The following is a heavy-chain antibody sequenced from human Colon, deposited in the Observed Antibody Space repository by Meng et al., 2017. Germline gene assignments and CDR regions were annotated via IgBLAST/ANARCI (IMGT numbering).Heavy chain of an antibody. CDR3: ASHGGGA. Sequence: VYVVRSGGGTVQSGGSLRLSCAVSGLNPGIYTIHWVRQAPGKGLEWVSVISYNGGHIYYADSVKGRFTISRDNSRSCVYLQMNSLRDEDTAVYYCASHGGGAWGLGTLVTVSS. J-gene: IGHJ5*02. CDR1: GLNPGIYT. CDR2: ISYNGGHI. V-gene: IGHV3-30*01. D-gene: IGHD3-10*01.